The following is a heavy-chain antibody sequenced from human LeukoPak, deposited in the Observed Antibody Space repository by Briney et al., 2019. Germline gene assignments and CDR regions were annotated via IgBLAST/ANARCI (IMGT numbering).Heavy chain of an antibody. CDR1: GFTFSSYW. J-gene: IGHJ3*01. V-gene: IGHV3-74*01. Sequence: GGSLRLSCAASGFTFSSYWMHWVRHAPGKGLVWVSRINTDGSSTSYADSVKGRFTISRDNAKNTLYLQMNSLRAEDTAVYYCAREGRRWLQLQVWGQGTMVTVSS. CDR3: AREGRRWLQLQV. CDR2: INTDGSST. D-gene: IGHD5-24*01.